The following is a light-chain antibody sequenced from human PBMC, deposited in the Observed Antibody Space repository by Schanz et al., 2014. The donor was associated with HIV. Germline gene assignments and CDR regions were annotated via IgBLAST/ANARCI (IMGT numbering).Light chain of an antibody. CDR3: ASYAGSNNLV. CDR1: SSDVGGYNY. V-gene: IGLV2-8*01. J-gene: IGLJ2*01. CDR2: EVA. Sequence: QSALTQPASVSGSPGQSITISCTGTSSDVGGYNYVSWYQQHPGNAPKLLIFEVAKRPSGVPGRFSGSKSGNTASLTVSGLQAEDEADYYCASYAGSNNLVFGGGTKLTVL.